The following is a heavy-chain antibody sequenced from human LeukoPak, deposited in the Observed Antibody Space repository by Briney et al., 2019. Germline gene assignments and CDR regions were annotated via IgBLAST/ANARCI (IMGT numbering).Heavy chain of an antibody. V-gene: IGHV4-4*07. CDR3: ARNGGSGTYYDGSFDY. CDR1: GVSISSYY. D-gene: IGHD1-26*01. CDR2: IYTSGST. Sequence: PSETLSLTCTVSGVSISSYYWGWIRQSAGKGLEWIGRIYTSGSTNYNPSLKSRVTMSVDTSKNQFSLKLSSVTAADTAVYYCARNGGSGTYYDGSFDYWGQGTLVTVSS. J-gene: IGHJ4*02.